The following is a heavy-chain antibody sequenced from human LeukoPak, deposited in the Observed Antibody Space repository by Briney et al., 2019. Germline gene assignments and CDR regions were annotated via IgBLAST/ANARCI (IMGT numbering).Heavy chain of an antibody. J-gene: IGHJ6*03. CDR3: ARGEPQGSYYYMDV. Sequence: SVKVSCKASGGTFSSYAISWVRQAPGQGLEWMGGVIPIFGTANYAQKFQGRVTITADKSTSTAYMELSSLRSEDTAVYYCARGEPQGSYYYMDVWGKGTTVTVSS. V-gene: IGHV1-69*06. CDR2: VIPIFGTA. D-gene: IGHD1-14*01. CDR1: GGTFSSYA.